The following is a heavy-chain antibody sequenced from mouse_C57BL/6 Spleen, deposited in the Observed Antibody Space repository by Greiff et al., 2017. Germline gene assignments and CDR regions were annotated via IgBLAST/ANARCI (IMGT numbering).Heavy chain of an antibody. V-gene: IGHV1-69*01. D-gene: IGHD2-14*01. CDR3: ARWAGTYYFDY. J-gene: IGHJ2*01. CDR1: GYTFTSYW. Sequence: QVQLQQSGAELVMPGASVKLSCKASGYTFTSYWMHWVKQRPGQGLKWIGEIDPSDSYTNYNQKFKGKSTLTVDKSSSTAYMQLSSLTSEDSAVYYCARWAGTYYFDYWGQGTTLTVSS. CDR2: IDPSDSYT.